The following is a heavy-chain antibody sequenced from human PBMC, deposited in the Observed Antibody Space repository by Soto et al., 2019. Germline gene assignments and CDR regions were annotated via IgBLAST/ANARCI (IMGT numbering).Heavy chain of an antibody. D-gene: IGHD6-19*01. J-gene: IGHJ4*02. CDR1: GGTFSSYA. V-gene: IGHV1-69*01. Sequence: QVQLVQSGAEVKKPESSVKVSCKASGGTFSSYAISWVRQAPGQGLEWMGGIIPIFGTANYAQKFQGRVTITADESTSTAYMELSSLRSEDTAVYYCARDHAAVAGTSAFDYWGQGTLVTVSS. CDR3: ARDHAAVAGTSAFDY. CDR2: IIPIFGTA.